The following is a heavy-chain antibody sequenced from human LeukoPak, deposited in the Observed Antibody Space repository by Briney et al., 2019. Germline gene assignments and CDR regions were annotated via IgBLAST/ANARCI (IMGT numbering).Heavy chain of an antibody. J-gene: IGHJ3*02. V-gene: IGHV4-30-4*08. CDR1: GGSISSGDYY. Sequence: SQTLSLTCTVSGGSISSGDYYWSWIRQPPGKGLEWIGYIYYSGSTNYNPSLKSRVTISVDTSKNQFSLKLSSVTAADTAVYYCARVGDYVWGGYRSTDAFDIWGQGTMVTVSS. CDR3: ARVGDYVWGGYRSTDAFDI. D-gene: IGHD3-16*02. CDR2: IYYSGST.